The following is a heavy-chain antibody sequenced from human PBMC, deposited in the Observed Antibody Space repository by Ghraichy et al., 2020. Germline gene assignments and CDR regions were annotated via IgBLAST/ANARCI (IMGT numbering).Heavy chain of an antibody. Sequence: SQTLSLTCAVYGRSFSGYYWSWFRQPPGKGLEWIGEINHSGSTNYNPSLKSRVTISVDTSKNQFSLKLSSVTAADTAVYYCARGQPEDYYDSSGFAQHWGQGTLVTVSS. D-gene: IGHD3-22*01. J-gene: IGHJ1*01. V-gene: IGHV4-34*01. CDR3: ARGQPEDYYDSSGFAQH. CDR1: GRSFSGYY. CDR2: INHSGST.